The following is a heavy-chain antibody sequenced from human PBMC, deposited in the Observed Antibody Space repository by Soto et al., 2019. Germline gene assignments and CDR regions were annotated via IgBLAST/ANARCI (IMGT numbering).Heavy chain of an antibody. CDR2: INHSGST. CDR3: ARSGYYGSGSYYPTPPNWFDP. CDR1: GGSFSGYY. Sequence: SETLSLTCAVYGGSFSGYYWSWIRQTPGKGLEWIGEINHSGSTNYNPSLKSRVTISVDTSKNQFSLKLSSVTAADTAVYYCARSGYYGSGSYYPTPPNWFDPWGQGTLVTVSS. J-gene: IGHJ5*02. V-gene: IGHV4-34*01. D-gene: IGHD3-10*01.